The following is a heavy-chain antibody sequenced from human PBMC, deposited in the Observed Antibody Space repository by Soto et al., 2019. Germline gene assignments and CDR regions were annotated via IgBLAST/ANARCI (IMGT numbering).Heavy chain of an antibody. J-gene: IGHJ4*02. Sequence: GGSLRLSCAASGFTFSSYGMHWVRQAPGKGLEWVAVISYDGSNKYYADSVKGRFTISRGNSKNTLYLQMNSLRAEDTAVYYCAKEEDYYDSSGYFDYWGQGTLVTVSS. CDR1: GFTFSSYG. D-gene: IGHD3-22*01. CDR3: AKEEDYYDSSGYFDY. CDR2: ISYDGSNK. V-gene: IGHV3-30*18.